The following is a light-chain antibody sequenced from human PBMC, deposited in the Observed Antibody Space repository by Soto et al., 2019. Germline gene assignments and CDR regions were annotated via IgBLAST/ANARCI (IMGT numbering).Light chain of an antibody. CDR2: AAS. CDR1: QGISSY. CDR3: QQLNLYPPA. Sequence: DIQLTQSPAFLSASVGDRVTITCRASQGISSYLAWYQQKPGKAPKLLIYAASTLQSGVPSRFSGSGSGTEFTLTINSLQPEDLATYFCQQLNLYPPAFGQGTRLE. J-gene: IGKJ5*01. V-gene: IGKV1-9*01.